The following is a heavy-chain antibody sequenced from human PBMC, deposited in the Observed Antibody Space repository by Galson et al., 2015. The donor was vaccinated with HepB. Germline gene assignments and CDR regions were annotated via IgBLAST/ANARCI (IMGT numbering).Heavy chain of an antibody. J-gene: IGHJ4*02. CDR2: ISSSSSYI. CDR3: ARVALTSHYQTDY. CDR1: GFTFSSYS. Sequence: SLRLSCAASGFTFSSYSMNWVRQAPGKGLEWVSSISSSSSYIYYADSVKGRFTISRDNAKNSLYLQMNSLRAEDTAVYYCARVALTSHYQTDYWGQGTLVTVSS. V-gene: IGHV3-21*01. D-gene: IGHD2-2*01.